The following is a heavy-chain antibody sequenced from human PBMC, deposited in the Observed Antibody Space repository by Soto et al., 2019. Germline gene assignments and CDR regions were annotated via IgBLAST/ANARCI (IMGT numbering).Heavy chain of an antibody. CDR3: AKGGRQPADY. CDR1: GFTFSSYA. V-gene: IGHV3-23*01. CDR2: ISGGGGDT. J-gene: IGHJ4*02. Sequence: EVQLLESGGGLVQPGGSLRLSCAASGFTFSSYAMSWVRQAPGKGLEWVSAISGGGGDTYYADSVKGRFTISRDHSKNTLYLQMNNLRADDTASYYCAKGGRQPADYWGQGALVTVPS. D-gene: IGHD3-16*01.